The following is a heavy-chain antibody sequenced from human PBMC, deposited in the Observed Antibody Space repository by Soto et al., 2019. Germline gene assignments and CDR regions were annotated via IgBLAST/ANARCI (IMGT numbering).Heavy chain of an antibody. CDR1: GFTFSSYG. Sequence: QVQLVESGGGVVQPGRSLRLSCAASGFTFSSYGMHWVRQAPGKGLEWVAVIWHDGSNKYYADSVKGRFTLSRDNSKNTLYLQMKSLIAEDTAVYYCAREPGVVTYPTYDAFDFWGQGTMVTVSS. V-gene: IGHV3-33*01. D-gene: IGHD2-15*01. CDR2: IWHDGSNK. J-gene: IGHJ3*01. CDR3: AREPGVVTYPTYDAFDF.